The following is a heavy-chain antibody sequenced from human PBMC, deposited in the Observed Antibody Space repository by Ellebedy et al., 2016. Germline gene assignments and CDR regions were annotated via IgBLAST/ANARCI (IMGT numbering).Heavy chain of an antibody. V-gene: IGHV2-5*02. CDR2: IYWDDDK. J-gene: IGHJ4*02. Sequence: SGPTLVKPTQTLTLTCTFSGFSLSTTGVGVGWIRQPPGKALEWLALIYWDDDKRYSSSLNSRLTITKDTSKNQVVLTLTNMDPVDTATYYCAHKIMGPPQVYFDYWGPGTLVTVSS. D-gene: IGHD1-26*01. CDR3: AHKIMGPPQVYFDY. CDR1: GFSLSTTGVG.